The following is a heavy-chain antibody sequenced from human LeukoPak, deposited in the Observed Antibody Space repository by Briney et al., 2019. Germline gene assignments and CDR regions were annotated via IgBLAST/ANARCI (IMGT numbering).Heavy chain of an antibody. CDR1: GYTFTGYY. J-gene: IGHJ6*03. V-gene: IGHV1-2*02. CDR2: INPNSGGT. Sequence: GASVKVSCKASGYTFTGYYMHWVRQAPGQGLEWMGWINPNSGGTNYAQKFQGRVTMTRDMSISTAYMELSRLRSDDTAVYYCARGKERWFGDRSHYYYMDVWGKGTTVTVSS. CDR3: ARGKERWFGDRSHYYYMDV. D-gene: IGHD3-10*01.